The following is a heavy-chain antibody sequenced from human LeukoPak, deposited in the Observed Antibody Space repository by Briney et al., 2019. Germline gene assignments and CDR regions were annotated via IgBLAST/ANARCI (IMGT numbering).Heavy chain of an antibody. CDR3: ARSNWPYYFDY. D-gene: IGHD1-1*01. J-gene: IGHJ4*02. CDR2: ITGDGSST. V-gene: IGHV3-74*01. CDR1: EFTFSNYW. Sequence: GGSLRLSCAASEFTFSNYWMHWVRQAPGKGLVWVSWITGDGSSTRYADSVKGRFTISRDNAKNTLYLQVNSLRAEDTAVYYRARSNWPYYFDYWGQGALVTVSS.